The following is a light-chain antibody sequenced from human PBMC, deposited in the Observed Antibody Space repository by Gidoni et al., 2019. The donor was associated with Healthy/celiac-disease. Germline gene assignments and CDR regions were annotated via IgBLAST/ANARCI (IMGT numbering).Light chain of an antibody. CDR2: AAS. CDR1: QSISSY. CDR3: QLSDSTPGWT. J-gene: IGKJ1*01. Sequence: DIQMTQSPSSLSASVGDRVTITCRTSQSISSYLNWYQQQPGRDPKHLIYAASSWQSGGPSRFSGSGSGANVTLTISSLQPEDFATYYCQLSDSTPGWTFGQGTKVEIK. V-gene: IGKV1-39*01.